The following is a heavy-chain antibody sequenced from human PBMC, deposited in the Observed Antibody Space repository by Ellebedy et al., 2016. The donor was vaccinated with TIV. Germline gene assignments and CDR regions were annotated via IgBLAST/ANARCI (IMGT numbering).Heavy chain of an antibody. J-gene: IGHJ4*02. CDR1: GFIVGPNY. CDR3: GRTDYGDSYYFDN. D-gene: IGHD4-17*01. V-gene: IGHV3-53*01. Sequence: GESMKISCAASGFIVGPNYMTWVRQAPGKGLEWVSVIYSDGSTYYAASVKGRFTISRDNSKNTLYLQMHSLRAEDTAVYYCGRTDYGDSYYFDNWGQGTLVTVSS. CDR2: IYSDGST.